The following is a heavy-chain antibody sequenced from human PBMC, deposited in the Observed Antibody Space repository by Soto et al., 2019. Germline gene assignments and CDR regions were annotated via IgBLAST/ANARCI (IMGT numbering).Heavy chain of an antibody. CDR2: ISAYNGNT. Sequence: ASVKVSCKASGYTFTGYYMHWVRQAPGQGLEWMGWISAYNGNTNYAQKLQGRVTMTTDTSTSTAYMELRSLRSDDTAVYYCASTAAGPASFDYWGQGTLVTVSS. CDR1: GYTFTGYY. D-gene: IGHD6-13*01. J-gene: IGHJ4*02. V-gene: IGHV1-18*04. CDR3: ASTAAGPASFDY.